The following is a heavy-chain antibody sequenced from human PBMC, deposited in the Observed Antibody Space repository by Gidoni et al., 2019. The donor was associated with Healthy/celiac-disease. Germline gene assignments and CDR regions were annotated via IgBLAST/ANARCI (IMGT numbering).Heavy chain of an antibody. CDR3: ARVRPGGSRGYFDL. Sequence: QLPLVQSGAEAKKPGASVKASCNASGSTFTSHGISWARQAPVHGFEWMGWISAYNGNTNDAQKLQGRDTMTTDTSTSTAYMGLRSRRADDAAVYYCARVRPGGSRGYFDLWGRGTLVTVSS. V-gene: IGHV1-18*01. J-gene: IGHJ2*01. CDR1: GSTFTSHG. D-gene: IGHD2-15*01. CDR2: ISAYNGNT.